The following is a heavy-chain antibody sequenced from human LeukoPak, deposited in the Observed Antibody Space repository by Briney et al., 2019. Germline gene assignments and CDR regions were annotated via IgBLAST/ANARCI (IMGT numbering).Heavy chain of an antibody. CDR3: ARWAFPRCYSL. Sequence: SETLSLTCAVYGGSFSGYYWSWIRQPPGKGLEWIGEINHSGSTNYNPSLKSRATISVDTSKSQFSLKVRSVTAADTAVFYCARWAFPRCYSLWGQGTLVTVSS. D-gene: IGHD2-15*01. CDR1: GGSFSGYY. V-gene: IGHV4-34*01. J-gene: IGHJ4*02. CDR2: INHSGST.